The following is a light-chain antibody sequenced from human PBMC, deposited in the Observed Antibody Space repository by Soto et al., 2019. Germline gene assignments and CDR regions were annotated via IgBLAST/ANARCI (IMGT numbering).Light chain of an antibody. J-gene: IGLJ2*01. CDR1: SSDVGNHNY. V-gene: IGLV2-14*01. CDR3: NSYTTSSPV. CDR2: EVN. Sequence: QSVLTQPASVSGSPGQSITISCTGTSSDVGNHNYVSWYQQYPGKAPKLIIYEVNIRPSGVSSRFSGSKSGNTASLTISGLQTEDEGDYYCNSYTTSSPVFGGGTKLTVL.